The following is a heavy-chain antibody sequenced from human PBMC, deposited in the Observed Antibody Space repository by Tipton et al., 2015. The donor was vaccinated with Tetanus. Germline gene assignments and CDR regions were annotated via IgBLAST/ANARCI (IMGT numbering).Heavy chain of an antibody. CDR1: GGSISSYY. D-gene: IGHD3-22*01. Sequence: TLSLTCTVSGGSISSYYWSWIRQPAGKGLEWIGRIYTSGSTNYTPSLKSRVPMSVDTSKNQFSRKLSSVTAADTAVYYCAREGRDSYDSSGFYLAYWARETLVPASP. CDR3: AREGRDSYDSSGFYLAY. V-gene: IGHV4-4*07. CDR2: IYTSGST. J-gene: IGHJ4*02.